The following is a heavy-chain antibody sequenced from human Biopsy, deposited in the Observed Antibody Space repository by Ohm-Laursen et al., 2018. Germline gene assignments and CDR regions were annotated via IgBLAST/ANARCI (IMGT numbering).Heavy chain of an antibody. CDR3: ARMPHFDY. V-gene: IGHV4-59*01. Sequence: GTLSLTCTVSGSSISGYHWSWIRKSPGKGLEWLAYISYTGGITSNPSLNGRATMSLDTSKNQFSLRLIYVTAADTAVYYRARMPHFDYWGQGILVTVSS. CDR1: GSSISGYH. J-gene: IGHJ4*02. D-gene: IGHD2-2*01. CDR2: ISYTGGI.